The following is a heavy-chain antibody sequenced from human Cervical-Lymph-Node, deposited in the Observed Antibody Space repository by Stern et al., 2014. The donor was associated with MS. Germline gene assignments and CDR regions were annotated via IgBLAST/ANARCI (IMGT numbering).Heavy chain of an antibody. CDR1: GFGFRRYA. CDR3: AKGGSGSYLD. Sequence: VQLVESGGGVVKPGGSLRLSCEASGFGFRRYALHWVRQAPGTGLEWLALISYDGRDKYSTDSVKGRFTVSRDNSNNTVDLEMNSLRLEDTAVYYCAKGGSGSYLDWGQGSLVTVSS. J-gene: IGHJ4*02. V-gene: IGHV3-30*04. D-gene: IGHD1-26*01. CDR2: ISYDGRDK.